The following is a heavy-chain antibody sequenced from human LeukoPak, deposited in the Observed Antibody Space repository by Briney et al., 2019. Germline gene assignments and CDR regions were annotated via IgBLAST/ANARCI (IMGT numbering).Heavy chain of an antibody. CDR1: GFTFSDYY. CDR3: GRDTRADIVGGGYDY. V-gene: IGHV3-11*01. Sequence: GGSLTLSCAASGFTFSDYYMSWLRQAPGKGLEWVSYISSSGSTLYYEDSVKGRFTIYRDNAKNSLYLQMNSLRAEDTAVYYCGRDTRADIVGGGYDYWGQGTLVTVSS. J-gene: IGHJ4*02. D-gene: IGHD2-15*01. CDR2: ISSSGSTL.